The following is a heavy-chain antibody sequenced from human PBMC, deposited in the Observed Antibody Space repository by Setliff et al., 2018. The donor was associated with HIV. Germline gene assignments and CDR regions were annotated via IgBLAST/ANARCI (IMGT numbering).Heavy chain of an antibody. CDR3: AKDRHTMGTGYDVFDM. D-gene: IGHD3-3*01. V-gene: IGHV1-18*01. CDR1: FGTYG. Sequence: ASVKVSCKASFGTYGISWVRQAPGQGLEWMGWISAYNGNTNYAQKLQGRVTMTTDTSTSTTYMELRSLRSDDTAVYSCAKDRHTMGTGYDVFDMWGQGTMVTVSS. J-gene: IGHJ3*02. CDR2: ISAYNGNT.